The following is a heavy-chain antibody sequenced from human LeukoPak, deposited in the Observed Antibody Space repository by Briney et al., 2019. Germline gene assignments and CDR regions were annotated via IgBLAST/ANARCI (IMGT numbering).Heavy chain of an antibody. V-gene: IGHV3-7*03. J-gene: IGHJ4*02. CDR1: GFTFSAYH. Sequence: GGSLRLSCASSGFTFSAYHMNWVRQAPGKGLEWVANIKQDGSEKYYVDSVKGRFTISRDNAKNSLYLQMNSLRAEDTAVYCCARDWMVGNYWGQGTLVTVSS. CDR3: ARDWMVGNY. D-gene: IGHD2-15*01. CDR2: IKQDGSEK.